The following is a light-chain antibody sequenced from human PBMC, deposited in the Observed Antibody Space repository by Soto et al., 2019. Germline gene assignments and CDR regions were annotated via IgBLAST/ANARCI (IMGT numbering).Light chain of an antibody. CDR2: DVS. CDR3: SSWTSSSTYV. Sequence: QSALTQPASVSGSPGQSIAISCTGTSSDVGGYNYVSWYQQYPGKAPKLVIYDVSNRPSGVSNRFSGSKSVNTASLTISGLLAEDEADYYCSSWTSSSTYVFGTGTKLTVL. V-gene: IGLV2-14*01. CDR1: SSDVGGYNY. J-gene: IGLJ1*01.